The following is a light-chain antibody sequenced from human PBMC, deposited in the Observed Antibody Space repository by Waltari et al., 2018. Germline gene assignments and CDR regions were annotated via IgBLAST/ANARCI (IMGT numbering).Light chain of an antibody. J-gene: IGKJ1*01. Sequence: EIVLTQSPGTLSLSPGEIATLSCRASQSVKSEYLTWYQQKPGQAPRLLVYGASSRATGIPDRFSGSGSGTDFTLTIRRLEPEDFAVFYCLQWGASQWTFGQGTRVEVK. CDR2: GAS. V-gene: IGKV3-20*01. CDR1: QSVKSEY. CDR3: LQWGASQWT.